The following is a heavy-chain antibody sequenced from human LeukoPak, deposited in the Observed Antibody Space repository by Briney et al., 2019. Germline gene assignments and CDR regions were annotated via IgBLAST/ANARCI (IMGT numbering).Heavy chain of an antibody. CDR2: INHSGST. V-gene: IGHV4-34*01. Sequence: SETLSLTCAVYGGYFSGYYWRWIRQPPGKGLEWIGEINHSGSTNYNPSLKSRVTISVDASKTQFSLKLSSVTAADTAVYYCARGKAAAGDYYYYYMDVWGKGTTVTVSS. CDR1: GGYFSGYY. CDR3: ARGKAAAGDYYYYYMDV. J-gene: IGHJ6*03. D-gene: IGHD6-13*01.